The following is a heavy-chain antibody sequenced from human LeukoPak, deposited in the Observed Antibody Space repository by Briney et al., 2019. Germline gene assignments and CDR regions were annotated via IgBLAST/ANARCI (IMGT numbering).Heavy chain of an antibody. D-gene: IGHD2-15*01. CDR3: ARGVVVVAATGRIDY. J-gene: IGHJ4*02. Sequence: SETLSLTCTVSGGSISSYYWSWLRQPPGKGLEWIGYIYYSGSTNYNPSLKSRVTISVDTSKNQFSLKLSSVTAADTAVYYCARGVVVVAATGRIDYWGQGTLVTVSS. CDR2: IYYSGST. CDR1: GGSISSYY. V-gene: IGHV4-59*12.